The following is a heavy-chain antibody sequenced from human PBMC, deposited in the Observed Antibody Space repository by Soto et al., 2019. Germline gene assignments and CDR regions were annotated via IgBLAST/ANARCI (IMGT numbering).Heavy chain of an antibody. CDR3: AKETDDVGGPTFRYLGY. J-gene: IGHJ4*02. V-gene: IGHV3-23*01. D-gene: IGHD1-26*01. Sequence: EVLLLESGGGLVQPGGSLRLSCAASGFTFSSYAMTWVRQTPGKGLEWVSAISGNGGSTYYADSVKGRFVISRDNSKNTLYLHMNSLRADDTAMYYCAKETDDVGGPTFRYLGYWGQGTLVPVSS. CDR2: ISGNGGST. CDR1: GFTFSSYA.